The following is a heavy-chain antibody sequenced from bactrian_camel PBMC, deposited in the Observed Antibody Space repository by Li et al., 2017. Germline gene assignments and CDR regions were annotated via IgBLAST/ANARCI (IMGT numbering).Heavy chain of an antibody. J-gene: IGHJ6*01. Sequence: VQLVESGGGSVQAGGSLRLSCAASGYTYSSYCMGWFRQAPGKEREGVAAIDSDGSTSYADSVKGRFTISKDNAKNTLYLQMNSLKPEDTAMYYCAADHGSGPGDVRCPDEFGYWGQGTQVTVS. CDR1: GYTYSSYC. CDR3: AADHGSGPGDVRCPDEFGY. CDR2: IDSDGST. D-gene: IGHD6*01. V-gene: IGHV3S26*01.